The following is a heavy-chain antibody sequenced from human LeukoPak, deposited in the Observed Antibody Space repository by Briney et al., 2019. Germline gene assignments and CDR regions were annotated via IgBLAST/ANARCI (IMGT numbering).Heavy chain of an antibody. Sequence: GSLRLSCAASGFTFSSYWMSWVRQAPGKGLEWVANIKQDGSEKYYVDSVKGRFTISRDNAKNSLYLQMNSLRDEDTAVYYCATYQLLQYRSWSHKSPFDYWGQGTLVTVSS. CDR1: GFTFSSYW. J-gene: IGHJ4*02. V-gene: IGHV3-7*01. CDR2: IKQDGSEK. CDR3: ATYQLLQYRSWSHKSPFDY. D-gene: IGHD2-2*01.